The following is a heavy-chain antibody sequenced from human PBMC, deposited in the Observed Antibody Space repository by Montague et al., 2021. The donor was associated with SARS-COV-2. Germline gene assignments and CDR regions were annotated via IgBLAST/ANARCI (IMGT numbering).Heavy chain of an antibody. CDR3: ARAAPWSFRDILTGYYYYYGMDV. CDR1: GGSISSSSYY. V-gene: IGHV4-31*03. D-gene: IGHD3-9*01. J-gene: IGHJ6*02. Sequence: TLSLTCTVSGGSISSSSYYWSWLRQHPGKGLEWIGYIYYSGSTYYNPSLKSRVTISVDTSKNQFSLKLSSVTAADTAVYYCARAAPWSFRDILTGYYYYYGMDVWGQGTTVTVSS. CDR2: IYYSGST.